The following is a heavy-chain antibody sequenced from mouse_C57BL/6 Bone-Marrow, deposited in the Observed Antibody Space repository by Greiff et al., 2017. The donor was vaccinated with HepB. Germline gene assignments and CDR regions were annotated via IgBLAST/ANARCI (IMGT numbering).Heavy chain of an antibody. CDR1: GFTFSSYA. Sequence: DVMLVESGGGLVKPGGSLKLSCAASGFTFSSYAMSWVRQTPEKRLEWVATISDGGSYTYYPDNVKGRFTISRDNAKNNLYLQMIHLKSEDTAMYYCAREGYYGSSLHAMDYWGQGTSVTVSS. V-gene: IGHV5-4*01. D-gene: IGHD1-1*01. J-gene: IGHJ4*01. CDR3: AREGYYGSSLHAMDY. CDR2: ISDGGSYT.